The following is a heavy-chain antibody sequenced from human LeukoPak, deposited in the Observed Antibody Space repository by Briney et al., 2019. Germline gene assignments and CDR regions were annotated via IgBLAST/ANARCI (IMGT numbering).Heavy chain of an antibody. Sequence: ASVKVSCKASGYTFTSYGISWVRQAPGQGLEWMGWISAYNGNTNYAQKLQGRVTMTTDTSTSTAYMELRSLRSDDTAVYYCARDRLKSYYDSSGSAFDIWGQGTMVTVSS. CDR3: ARDRLKSYYDSSGSAFDI. V-gene: IGHV1-18*01. D-gene: IGHD3-22*01. CDR2: ISAYNGNT. CDR1: GYTFTSYG. J-gene: IGHJ3*02.